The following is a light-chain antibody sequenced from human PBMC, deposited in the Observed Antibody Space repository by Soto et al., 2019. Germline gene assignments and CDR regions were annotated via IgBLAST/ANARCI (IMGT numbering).Light chain of an antibody. CDR2: DAS. V-gene: IGKV3-11*01. CDR1: QSVSSY. J-gene: IGKJ3*01. Sequence: EIVLTQSPATLSLSPGERATLSCRASQSVSSYLAWYQQKPGQAPRLLIYDASNRATGIPARFSGSGSGTYFTLTISSLEPEDFAVYYSQQRSNWPPTFGPGTKVDIK. CDR3: QQRSNWPPT.